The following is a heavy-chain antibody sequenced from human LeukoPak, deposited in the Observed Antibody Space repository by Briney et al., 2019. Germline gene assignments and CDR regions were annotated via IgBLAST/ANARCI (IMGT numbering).Heavy chain of an antibody. V-gene: IGHV3-23*01. D-gene: IGHD4-17*01. J-gene: IGHJ4*02. CDR2: ISANVVTT. CDR1: GFTFSNYA. CDR3: AKDRSTVTTDS. Sequence: GGSLRLSCAASGFTFSNYAVTWVRQAPGKGLEWVSTISANVVTTYYADSVKGRFTITRDTSKNTLYLQMNSLRADDTAVYYCAKDRSTVTTDSWGQGTLVTVSS.